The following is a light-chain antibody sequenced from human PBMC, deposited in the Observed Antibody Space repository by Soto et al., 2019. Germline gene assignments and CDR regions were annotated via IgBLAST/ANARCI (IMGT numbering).Light chain of an antibody. CDR2: DVS. V-gene: IGLV2-14*01. J-gene: IGLJ2*01. CDR3: SSYTISRTLVV. Sequence: QSVLTQPASVSGSPGQSITISCTGTSSDVGGYNYVSWYQQHPGKAPKLMIYDVSNRPSGVSNRFSGSKSGNTASLTISGLQAEDEADYYCSSYTISRTLVVFGGGTKVTVL. CDR1: SSDVGGYNY.